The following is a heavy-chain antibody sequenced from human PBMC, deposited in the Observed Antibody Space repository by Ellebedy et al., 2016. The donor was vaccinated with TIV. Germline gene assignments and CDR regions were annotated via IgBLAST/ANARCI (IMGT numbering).Heavy chain of an antibody. D-gene: IGHD6-19*01. J-gene: IGHJ6*02. CDR3: ARGITVADSRGSVYYYGLDV. Sequence: GESLKISCAASGFTVSGNYMSWVRQAPGKGLEWASVIYSDGSTFYADSVKGRLAISRDSSKNTLYLQMSSLRAEDTAVYYCARGITVADSRGSVYYYGLDVWGQGTTVTVFS. V-gene: IGHV3-66*01. CDR1: GFTVSGNY. CDR2: IYSDGST.